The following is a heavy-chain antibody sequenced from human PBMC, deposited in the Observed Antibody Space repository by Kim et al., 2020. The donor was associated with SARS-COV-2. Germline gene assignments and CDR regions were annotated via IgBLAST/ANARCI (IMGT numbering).Heavy chain of an antibody. CDR2: VSPKNGGT. V-gene: IGHV1-2*06. CDR1: GFSFIGYY. D-gene: IGHD6-13*01. J-gene: IGHJ6*02. CDR3: VRQLVPPLGDYYYALDV. Sequence: ASVKVSCKASGFSFIGYYIHWVRQAPGQGLEWMGRVSPKNGGTNYAQKFRGRVTMTSDTSVSTAYMELNSLTSDDAAVYFCVRQLVPPLGDYYYALDVWG.